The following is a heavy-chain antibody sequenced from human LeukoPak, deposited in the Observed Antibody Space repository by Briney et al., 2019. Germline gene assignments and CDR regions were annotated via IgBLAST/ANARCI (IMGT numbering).Heavy chain of an antibody. D-gene: IGHD3-10*01. J-gene: IGHJ4*02. CDR1: GYTFTGYY. Sequence: GASVKVSCKASGYTFTGYYMHWVRQAPGQGLEWMGWINPNSGGTNYAQKFQGRVTMTRDTSISTAYMGLSRLRSDDTAVYYCATNLGVWFEPFDYWGQGTLVTVSS. V-gene: IGHV1-2*02. CDR3: ATNLGVWFEPFDY. CDR2: INPNSGGT.